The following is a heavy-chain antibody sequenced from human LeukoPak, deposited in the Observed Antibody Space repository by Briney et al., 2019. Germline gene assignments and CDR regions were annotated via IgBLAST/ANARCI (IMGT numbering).Heavy chain of an antibody. CDR1: GGSISSGGYS. J-gene: IGHJ4*02. CDR3: ARRSIAMAGPAFFDY. Sequence: KASQTLSLTCAVSGGSISSGGYSWSWIRQPPGKGLEWIGYIYHSGSIYYNPSLKSRVTISVDRSKNQFSLKLSSVTAADTAVYYCARRSIAMAGPAFFDYWGQGTLVTVSS. D-gene: IGHD6-19*01. V-gene: IGHV4-30-2*01. CDR2: IYHSGSI.